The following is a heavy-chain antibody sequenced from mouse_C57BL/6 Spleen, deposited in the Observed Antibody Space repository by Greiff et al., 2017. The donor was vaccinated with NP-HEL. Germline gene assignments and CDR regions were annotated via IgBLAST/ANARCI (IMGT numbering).Heavy chain of an antibody. J-gene: IGHJ4*01. CDR3: ARSAYDYGYYAMDY. CDR2: FHPYNDDT. CDR1: GYTFTTYP. D-gene: IGHD2-4*01. Sequence: QVQLKESGAELVKPGASVKMSCKASGYTFTTYPIEWMKQNHGKSLEWIGNFHPYNDDTKYNEKFKGKATLTVEKSSSTVYLELSRLTSDDSAVYYCARSAYDYGYYAMDYWGQGTSVTVSS. V-gene: IGHV1-47*01.